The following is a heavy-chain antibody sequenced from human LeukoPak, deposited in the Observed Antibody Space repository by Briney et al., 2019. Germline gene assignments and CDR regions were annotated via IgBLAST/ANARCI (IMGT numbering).Heavy chain of an antibody. Sequence: PGGSLRLSCAASGFTFSRYWMSWVRQAPGKGLEWVANIKQDGSEKYYVDSVKGRFTISRDNDKNSLYLQMNSLRAEDTAVYYCARESCSGGSCYSGLVAFDIWGQGTMVTVSS. D-gene: IGHD2-15*01. CDR2: IKQDGSEK. CDR1: GFTFSRYW. CDR3: ARESCSGGSCYSGLVAFDI. J-gene: IGHJ3*02. V-gene: IGHV3-7*01.